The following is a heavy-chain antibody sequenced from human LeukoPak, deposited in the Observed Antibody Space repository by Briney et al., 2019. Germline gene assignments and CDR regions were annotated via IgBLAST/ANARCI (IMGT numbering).Heavy chain of an antibody. CDR3: ARDQGSGWYYFDY. V-gene: IGHV3-21*01. J-gene: IGHJ4*02. CDR1: GFTFSSYD. D-gene: IGHD6-19*01. Sequence: GGSLRLSCAASGFTFSSYDMNWVRQAPGKGLEWVSSISSSSSYIYYADSVKGRFTISRDNAKNSLYLQMNSLRAEDTAVYYCARDQGSGWYYFDYWGQGTLVTVSS. CDR2: ISSSSSYI.